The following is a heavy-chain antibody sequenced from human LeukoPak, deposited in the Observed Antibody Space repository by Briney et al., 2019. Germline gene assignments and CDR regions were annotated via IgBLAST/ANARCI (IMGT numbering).Heavy chain of an antibody. Sequence: PWGVLRLSCAASGFTFSSYAMHWVRQAPGKGLEWVAVISYDGSDKYYADSVKGRFTTSRDNSKNTLYLQMNSLRAEDTAVYYCARDPYSSSWYGYFQHWGQGTLVTVSS. D-gene: IGHD6-13*01. CDR2: ISYDGSDK. CDR1: GFTFSSYA. CDR3: ARDPYSSSWYGYFQH. J-gene: IGHJ1*01. V-gene: IGHV3-30*04.